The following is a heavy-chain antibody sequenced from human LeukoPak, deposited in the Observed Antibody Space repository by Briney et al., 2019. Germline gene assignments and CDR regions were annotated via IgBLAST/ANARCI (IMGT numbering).Heavy chain of an antibody. J-gene: IGHJ4*02. V-gene: IGHV3-23*01. Sequence: GGSLRLSCAASGFTFNKFAMNWVRQAPVKGLEWVSTISSNGANTHYADSVKGRFTISRDDSKNTLYPQMDSLRAEDTAIYYCAKDVPDIVGVPMFDSWGQGTLVTVSS. CDR1: GFTFNKFA. CDR2: ISSNGANT. D-gene: IGHD1-26*01. CDR3: AKDVPDIVGVPMFDS.